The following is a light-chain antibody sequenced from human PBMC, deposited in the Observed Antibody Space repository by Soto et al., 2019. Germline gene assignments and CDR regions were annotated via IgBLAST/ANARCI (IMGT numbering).Light chain of an antibody. Sequence: QSLLTQPPSVSGSPGQSVTISCTGTSTDFVTYNRVSWYQQPPGTAPKLIVYEASNRPSGVPDRFSGSKSGNTASLTISGLQAADEADYYCQSYDSSLSGSEVFGTGTKGTVL. CDR1: STDFVTYNR. J-gene: IGLJ1*01. CDR3: QSYDSSLSGSEV. CDR2: EAS. V-gene: IGLV2-18*02.